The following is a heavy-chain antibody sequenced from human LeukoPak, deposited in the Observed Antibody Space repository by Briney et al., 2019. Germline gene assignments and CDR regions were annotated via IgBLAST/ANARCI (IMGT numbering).Heavy chain of an antibody. CDR3: ARAIVGRAYYDSYYFDY. D-gene: IGHD3-10*01. V-gene: IGHV4-4*07. CDR1: GGSISSYY. J-gene: IGHJ4*02. Sequence: SETLSLTCTVSGGSISSYYWSWIRQPAGKGLEWIGRIYTSGSTNYNPSLKSRVTMSVDTSKNQFSLKLSSVTAADTAVYYCARAIVGRAYYDSYYFDYWGQGTLVTVSS. CDR2: IYTSGST.